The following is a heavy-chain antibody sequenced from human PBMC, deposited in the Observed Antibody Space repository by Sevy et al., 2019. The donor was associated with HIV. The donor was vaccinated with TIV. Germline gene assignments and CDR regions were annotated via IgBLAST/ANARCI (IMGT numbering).Heavy chain of an antibody. Sequence: GGSLRLPCAASGFTFSSYDIHWVRQATGKGLEWVSAIRTAGDTYYPDSVKGRFTISRENAKNSLYLQMNSLRAGDTAVYYCAREVPGSLYGMDVWGQGTTVTVSS. V-gene: IGHV3-13*01. J-gene: IGHJ6*02. CDR3: AREVPGSLYGMDV. CDR1: GFTFSSYD. D-gene: IGHD3-10*01. CDR2: IRTAGDT.